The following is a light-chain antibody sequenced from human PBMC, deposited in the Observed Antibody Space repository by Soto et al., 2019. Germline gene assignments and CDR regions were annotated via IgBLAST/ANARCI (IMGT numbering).Light chain of an antibody. CDR1: TSDVGGYNS. CDR3: SSYTSSSTLV. V-gene: IGLV2-14*03. J-gene: IGLJ1*01. Sequence: QSALTQPASVCGSPGQSIAISCTGTTSDVGGYNSVSWYQHHPGKAPKLMIYDVNYRPSGISDRFSGSKSGNTASLTISGLQAEDEADYYCSSYTSSSTLVFGTGTKVTVL. CDR2: DVN.